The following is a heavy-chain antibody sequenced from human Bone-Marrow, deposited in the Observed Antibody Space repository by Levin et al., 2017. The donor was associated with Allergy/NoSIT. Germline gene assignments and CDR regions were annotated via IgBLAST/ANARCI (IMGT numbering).Heavy chain of an antibody. CDR2: FDPEYGET. CDR1: GYTLTELS. V-gene: IGHV1-24*01. D-gene: IGHD3-10*01. Sequence: GESLKISCKVSGYTLTELSMHWVRQAPGEGLEWMGGFDPEYGETIYAQKFQGRVTMTEDTSTDTAYMELSSLRSEDTAVYYCATVWAATHVLLWFRELKALCTWGQGTLVTVSS. CDR3: ATVWAATHVLLWFRELKALCT. J-gene: IGHJ5*02.